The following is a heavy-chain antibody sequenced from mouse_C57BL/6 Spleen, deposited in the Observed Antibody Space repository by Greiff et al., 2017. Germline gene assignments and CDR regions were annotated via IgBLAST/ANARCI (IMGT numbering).Heavy chain of an antibody. J-gene: IGHJ2*01. D-gene: IGHD3-1*01. CDR2: INPNNGGT. V-gene: IGHV1-26*01. Sequence: VQLQQSGPELVKPGASVKISCKASGYTFTDYYMNWVKQSHGKSLEWIGDINPNNGGTSYNQKFKDKATLTVDKSSSTAYMELRSLTSEDSAVYYCASQLTFDYWGQGTTLTVSS. CDR1: GYTFTDYY. CDR3: ASQLTFDY.